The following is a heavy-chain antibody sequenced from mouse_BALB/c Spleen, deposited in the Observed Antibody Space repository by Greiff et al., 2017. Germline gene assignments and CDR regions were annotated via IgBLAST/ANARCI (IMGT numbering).Heavy chain of an antibody. CDR3: ARDGNYGLDY. CDR2: ISSGSSTI. D-gene: IGHD2-1*01. V-gene: IGHV5-17*02. J-gene: IGHJ2*01. Sequence: DVKLVESGGGLVQPGGSRKLSCAASGFTFSSFGMHWVRQAPEKGLEWVAYISSGSSTIYYADTVKGRFTISRDNPKNTLFLQMTSLRSEDTAMYYCARDGNYGLDYWGQGTTLTVSS. CDR1: GFTFSSFG.